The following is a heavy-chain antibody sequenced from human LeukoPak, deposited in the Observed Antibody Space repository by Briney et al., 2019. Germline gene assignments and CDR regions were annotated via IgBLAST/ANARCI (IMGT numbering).Heavy chain of an antibody. J-gene: IGHJ3*02. CDR2: IYYSGST. V-gene: IGHV4-59*01. D-gene: IGHD5-18*01. CDR3: ARDSTRTAPGAFDI. Sequence: PSETLSLTRTGSGGSLSSYYWSWIRQPPGKGLEWIGYIYYSGSTNYNSSLKSRVTISVDTSKNQFSLKLSSVTAADTAVYYCARDSTRTAPGAFDIWGQGTMVIVSS. CDR1: GGSLSSYY.